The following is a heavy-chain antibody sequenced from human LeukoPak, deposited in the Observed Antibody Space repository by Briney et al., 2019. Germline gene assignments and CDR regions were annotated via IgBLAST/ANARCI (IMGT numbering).Heavy chain of an antibody. Sequence: SETLSLTCTVSGGSISSYYWSWIRQPPGKGLEWIGYIYYSGSTNYNPSLKSRVTLSVDTSKNQFSLKLSSVTVADTAVYYCARGPTTSSGWYAEYFQHWGQGTLVSVSS. J-gene: IGHJ1*01. CDR1: GGSISSYY. CDR3: ARGPTTSSGWYAEYFQH. CDR2: IYYSGST. D-gene: IGHD6-19*01. V-gene: IGHV4-59*01.